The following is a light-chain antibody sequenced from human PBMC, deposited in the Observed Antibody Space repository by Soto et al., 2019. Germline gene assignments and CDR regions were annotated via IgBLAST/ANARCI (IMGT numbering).Light chain of an antibody. Sequence: DIQMTQSPSTLSASVEDRVTITCRASQSISSWLAWYQQKPGKAPNLLIYKASSLESGVPSRFSGSGSGTEFTITISSLQPDDFATYYSQQYDSYPLTFGGGTQVEIK. CDR2: KAS. CDR1: QSISSW. V-gene: IGKV1-5*03. J-gene: IGKJ4*01. CDR3: QQYDSYPLT.